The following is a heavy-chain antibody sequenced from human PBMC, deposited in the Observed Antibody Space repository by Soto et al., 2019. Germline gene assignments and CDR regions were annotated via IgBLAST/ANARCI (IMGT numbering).Heavy chain of an antibody. J-gene: IGHJ4*02. D-gene: IGHD2-8*01. Sequence: SETLSLTCAVYGGSFSGYYWSWIRQPPGKGLEWIGEINHSGSTNYNPSLKSRVTISVDTSKNQFSLKLSSVTAADTAVYYCARGRNGFDYWGQGTLVTVSS. CDR3: ARGRNGFDY. CDR2: INHSGST. CDR1: GGSFSGYY. V-gene: IGHV4-34*01.